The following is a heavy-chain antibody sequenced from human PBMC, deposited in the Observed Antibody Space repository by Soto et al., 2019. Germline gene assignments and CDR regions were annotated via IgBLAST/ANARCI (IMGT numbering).Heavy chain of an antibody. CDR3: ANDSTLVVWGCMEV. J-gene: IGHJ6*02. CDR1: GFTFDDYA. Sequence: EVQLVESGGGLVQPGRSLRLSCAASGFTFDDYAMHWVRQAPGKGLEWVSGISWNSGTIGYADSVKGLFTISRDNAKNSLYRHMNGFRAEDTALYYCANDSTLVVWGCMEVWGQGTTVPVS. V-gene: IGHV3-9*01. CDR2: ISWNSGTI. D-gene: IGHD3-16*01.